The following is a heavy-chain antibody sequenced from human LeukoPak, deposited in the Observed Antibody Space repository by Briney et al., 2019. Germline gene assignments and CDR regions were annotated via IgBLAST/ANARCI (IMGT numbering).Heavy chain of an antibody. V-gene: IGHV4-59*11. CDR2: ISHIGST. J-gene: IGHJ3*02. Sequence: ETLSLTCTVSGASISGHYLTWIRQPPGKGLEWIGYISHIGSTNYNPSLKSRVTISVDTSKNQFSLKLTSVTAADTAVYYCARDRISINALDMWGQGTMVTVSS. D-gene: IGHD1-14*01. CDR1: GASISGHY. CDR3: ARDRISINALDM.